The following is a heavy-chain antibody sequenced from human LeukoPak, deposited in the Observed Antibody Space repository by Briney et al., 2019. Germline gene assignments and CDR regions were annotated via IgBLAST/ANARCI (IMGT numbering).Heavy chain of an antibody. D-gene: IGHD5-12*01. CDR3: ANYHRTIVATITNYFDY. J-gene: IGHJ4*02. V-gene: IGHV3-23*01. CDR2: ISGSGGST. CDR1: GFTFSSYA. Sequence: GGSLRLSCAASGFTFSSYAMSWVRQAPGKGLEWVSAISGSGGSTYYADSVKGRFTISRDNSKDTLYLQMNSLRAEDTAVYYCANYHRTIVATITNYFDYWGQGTLVTVSS.